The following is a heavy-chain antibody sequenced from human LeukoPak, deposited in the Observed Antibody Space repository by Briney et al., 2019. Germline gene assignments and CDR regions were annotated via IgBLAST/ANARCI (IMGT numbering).Heavy chain of an antibody. V-gene: IGHV4-34*01. CDR3: ARPYDSSGYYGY. CDR1: GGSFSGYY. Sequence: SETLSLTCAVYGGSFSGYYWSWIRQPPGKGLEWIGEINHSGSTNYNPSLKSRVTISVDTSKNQFSLKLSSVTAADTAVYYCARPYDSSGYYGYWGQGTLVTVSS. D-gene: IGHD3-22*01. CDR2: INHSGST. J-gene: IGHJ4*02.